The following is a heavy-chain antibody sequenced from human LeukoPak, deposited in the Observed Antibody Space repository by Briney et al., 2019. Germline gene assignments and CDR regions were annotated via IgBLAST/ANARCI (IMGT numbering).Heavy chain of an antibody. CDR2: IYHSGST. V-gene: IGHV4-30-2*01. D-gene: IGHD3-3*01. CDR3: ASGNYDFWSGYHFDY. CDR1: GGSISNGGCS. J-gene: IGHJ4*02. Sequence: SQTLSLTCAVSGGSISNGGCSWSWIRQPPGKGLEWIGYIYHSGSTYYNPSLKSRVTISVDTSKNQFSLKLSSVTAADTAVYYCASGNYDFWSGYHFDYWGQGTLVTVSS.